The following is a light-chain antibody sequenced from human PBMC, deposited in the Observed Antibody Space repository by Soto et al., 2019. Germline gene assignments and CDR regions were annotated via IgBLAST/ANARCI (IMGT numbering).Light chain of an antibody. Sequence: QSVLTQPPSASGTPGQRVTISCSGGISNIGGNPVNWYQHVPESAPRLLLYTNNQRPSGVPDRVSGTKSGASAALAISGRQSEEEADDDCSALDDSLRGVVVGGGSALT. CDR3: SALDDSLRGVV. CDR2: TNN. V-gene: IGLV1-44*01. CDR1: ISNIGGNP. J-gene: IGLJ2*01.